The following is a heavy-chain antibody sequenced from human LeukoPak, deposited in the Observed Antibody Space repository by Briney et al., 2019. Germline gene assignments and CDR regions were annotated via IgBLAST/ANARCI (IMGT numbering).Heavy chain of an antibody. CDR3: AKEGYCSGGSCYSPYYFDY. V-gene: IGHV3-30*02. D-gene: IGHD2-15*01. CDR2: IRYDESYK. CDR1: GFTFSTYG. J-gene: IGHJ4*02. Sequence: GGSLRLSCAASGFTFSTYGMHWVRQAPGKGLEWVAFIRYDESYKYYADSVKGRFTISRDNSKNTLCLQMNSLRAEDTAVYYCAKEGYCSGGSCYSPYYFDYWGQGTLVTVSS.